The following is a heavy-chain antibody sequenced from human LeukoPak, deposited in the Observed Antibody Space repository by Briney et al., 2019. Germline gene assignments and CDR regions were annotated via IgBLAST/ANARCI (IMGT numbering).Heavy chain of an antibody. CDR1: GYTFTSYD. J-gene: IGHJ4*02. CDR3: TRYAISGAVVIRGALGY. Sequence: ASVNVSCKASGYTFTSYDINWVRQAPGQGLEGMGWMYPNTGHTDYAQKFQGRVTMTRNTSITTAYMQLTSLRSEDTAVYFCTRYAISGAVVIRGALGYWGQGTLVTVSS. D-gene: IGHD3-3*01. CDR2: MYPNTGHT. V-gene: IGHV1-8*01.